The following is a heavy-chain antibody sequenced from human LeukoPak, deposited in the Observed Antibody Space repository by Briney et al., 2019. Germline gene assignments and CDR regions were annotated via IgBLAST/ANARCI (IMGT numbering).Heavy chain of an antibody. CDR1: GGSFSGYY. J-gene: IGHJ4*02. D-gene: IGHD3-10*01. CDR3: ARLEGSRDY. V-gene: IGHV4-34*01. Sequence: PSETLSLTCAVYGGSFSGYYWSWIRQPPGKGLEWIGEINHSGSTNYNPSLKSRVTISLDTSKNQFSLKLSSVTAADTAVYYCARLEGSRDYWGQGTLVTVSS. CDR2: INHSGST.